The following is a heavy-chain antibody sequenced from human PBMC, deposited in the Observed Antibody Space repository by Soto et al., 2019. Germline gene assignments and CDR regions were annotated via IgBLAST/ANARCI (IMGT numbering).Heavy chain of an antibody. CDR1: GYSFTSYW. D-gene: IGHD2-2*01. Sequence: GESLKISCKGSGYSFTSYWIGWVRQMPGKGLEWLGIIYPGDSDTRYSPSFRGQVTMSADKSIRTAYLQWSSVKASDTAMYYCARLDTRGYYFDYWGQGTLVTVSS. CDR2: IYPGDSDT. CDR3: ARLDTRGYYFDY. V-gene: IGHV5-51*01. J-gene: IGHJ4*02.